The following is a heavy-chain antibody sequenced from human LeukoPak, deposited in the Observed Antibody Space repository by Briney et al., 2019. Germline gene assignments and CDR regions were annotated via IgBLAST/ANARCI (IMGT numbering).Heavy chain of an antibody. J-gene: IGHJ6*04. D-gene: IGHD3-10*01. V-gene: IGHV1-8*01. CDR3: ARAYGNYYYGMDV. CDR2: MNPNSGNT. Sequence: ASVKVSCKASGYTFTSHDINWVRQATGQGLEWMGWMNPNSGNTGYAQKFQGRVTITADKSTSTAYMELSSLRSEDTAVYYCARAYGNYYYGMDVWGKGTTVTVSS. CDR1: GYTFTSHD.